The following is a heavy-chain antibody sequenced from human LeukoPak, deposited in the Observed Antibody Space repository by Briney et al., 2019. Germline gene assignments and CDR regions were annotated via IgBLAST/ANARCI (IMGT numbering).Heavy chain of an antibody. CDR1: GGTFSSYA. CDR3: ARVHYDSSGYYPRDNYGMDV. D-gene: IGHD3-22*01. Sequence: SVKVSCKASGGTFSSYAISWVRQAPGQGLEWMGGIIPIFGTANYAQKFQGRVTITADKSTSTAYMELSSLRSEDTAVYYCARVHYDSSGYYPRDNYGMDVWGQGTTVTVSS. J-gene: IGHJ6*02. V-gene: IGHV1-69*06. CDR2: IIPIFGTA.